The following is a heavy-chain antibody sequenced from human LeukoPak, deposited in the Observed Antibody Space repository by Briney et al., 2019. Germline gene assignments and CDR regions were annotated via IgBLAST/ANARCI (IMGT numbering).Heavy chain of an antibody. Sequence: GGSLRLSCAASGFTFSSTGMHWVRQAPGKGLEWVADISYDGNYKYYADSVKGRFTISRDNSKNTLYLQMDSLRPDDTAVYYCARSLLQDYDSSGYYYYGMDVWGQGTTVTVSS. J-gene: IGHJ6*02. D-gene: IGHD3-22*01. V-gene: IGHV3-30*03. CDR3: ARSLLQDYDSSGYYYYGMDV. CDR2: ISYDGNYK. CDR1: GFTFSSTG.